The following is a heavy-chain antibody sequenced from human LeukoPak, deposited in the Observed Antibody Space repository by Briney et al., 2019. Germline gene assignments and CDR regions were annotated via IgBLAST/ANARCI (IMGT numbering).Heavy chain of an antibody. V-gene: IGHV3-23*01. CDR2: IDSNGVTT. Sequence: PGGSLRLSCEVSGFAFSSYVMSWVRQAPGNGLEWVSAIDSNGVTTNYADSVKGRFTISRDNSKNTLYLQLSSLRVEDTAVYCCAKGDDFLADYRYRFDYWGQGTLVTVSS. CDR1: GFAFSSYV. D-gene: IGHD3-9*01. CDR3: AKGDDFLADYRYRFDY. J-gene: IGHJ4*02.